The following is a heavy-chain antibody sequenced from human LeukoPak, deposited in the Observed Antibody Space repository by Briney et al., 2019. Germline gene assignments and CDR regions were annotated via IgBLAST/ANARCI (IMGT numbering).Heavy chain of an antibody. D-gene: IGHD6-13*01. CDR3: ARGQQLEGRNWFNP. Sequence: PSETLSLTCTVSGGSISSYYWSWIRQPRGKGLEWIGYIYYSGSTNYNPSLKSRVTISVDTSKNQFSLKLSSVTAADTAVYYCARGQQLEGRNWFNPWGQGTLVTVSS. CDR1: GGSISSYY. J-gene: IGHJ5*02. V-gene: IGHV4-59*08. CDR2: IYYSGST.